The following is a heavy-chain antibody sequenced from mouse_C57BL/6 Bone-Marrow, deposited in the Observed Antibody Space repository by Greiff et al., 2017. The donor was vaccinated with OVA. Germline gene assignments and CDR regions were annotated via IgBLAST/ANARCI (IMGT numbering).Heavy chain of an antibody. CDR2: IYPGSGNT. Sequence: QVRLKQSGAELVRPGASVKLSCKASGYTFTDYYINWVKQRPGQGLEWIARIYPGSGNTYYNEKFKGKATLTAEKSSSTAYMQLSSLTSEDSAVYFCARLGIYWYFDVWGTGTTVTVSS. CDR1: GYTFTDYY. CDR3: ARLGIYWYFDV. V-gene: IGHV1-76*01. J-gene: IGHJ1*03. D-gene: IGHD4-1*01.